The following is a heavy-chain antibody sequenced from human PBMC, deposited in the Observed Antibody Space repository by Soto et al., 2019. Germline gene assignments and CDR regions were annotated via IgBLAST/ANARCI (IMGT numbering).Heavy chain of an antibody. CDR1: GGSMRSYY. V-gene: IGHV4-59*01. CDR3: ARSATSYDLDY. D-gene: IGHD3-16*01. CDR2: IYYSGTT. J-gene: IGHJ4*02. Sequence: PSETLSLTWIVSGGSMRSYYWSGIRQPPGKGLQWIGYIYYSGTTNYNPSLKRRVSMSIDTSRNQFSLKLTSATAADTAVYYCARSATSYDLDYWGQGTQVTVSA.